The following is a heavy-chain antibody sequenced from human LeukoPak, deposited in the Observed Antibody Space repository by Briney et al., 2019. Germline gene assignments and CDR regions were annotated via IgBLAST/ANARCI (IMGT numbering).Heavy chain of an antibody. CDR2: ISYDGTNK. J-gene: IGHJ4*02. CDR1: GSTFNSYG. Sequence: SGRSLRLSCAASGSTFNSYGMHWVRQAPGKGLEWVAVISYDGTNKYYVDSAKGRFTISRDNSKNTLYLQMNSLRAEDTAVYYCARRDYWGQGTLVTVSS. CDR3: ARRDY. V-gene: IGHV3-30*03.